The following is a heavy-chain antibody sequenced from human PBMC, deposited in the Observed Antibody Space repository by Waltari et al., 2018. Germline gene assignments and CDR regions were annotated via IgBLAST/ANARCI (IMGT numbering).Heavy chain of an antibody. CDR2: IYYSGST. V-gene: IGHV4-39*07. CDR3: ARRESSGSYYLFDY. Sequence: QLQLQESGPGLVKPSETLSLTCTVSGGSISSSSYYWGWIRQPPGKGLEWIGSIYYSGSTYYNPSLKGRVTISVDTSKNQFSLKLSSVTAADTAVYYCARRESSGSYYLFDYWGQGTLVTVSS. J-gene: IGHJ4*02. CDR1: GGSISSSSYY. D-gene: IGHD1-26*01.